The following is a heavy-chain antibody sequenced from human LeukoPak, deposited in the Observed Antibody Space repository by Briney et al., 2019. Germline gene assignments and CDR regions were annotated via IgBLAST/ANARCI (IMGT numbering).Heavy chain of an antibody. Sequence: GGSLRLSCAASGFTVSSNYMSWVRQAPGKGLEWVSVIYSGGSTYYADSVKGRFTISRDNSKNTLYLQMNSLRAEDTAVYYCAKDIAGTPTIDYWGQGTLVTVSS. CDR1: GFTVSSNY. CDR3: AKDIAGTPTIDY. CDR2: IYSGGST. J-gene: IGHJ4*02. V-gene: IGHV3-53*01. D-gene: IGHD6-13*01.